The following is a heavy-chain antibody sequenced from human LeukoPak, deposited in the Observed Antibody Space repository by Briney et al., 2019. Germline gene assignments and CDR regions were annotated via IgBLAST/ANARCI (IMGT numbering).Heavy chain of an antibody. V-gene: IGHV3-30*03. CDR3: ARDGRIKCNFCYHYGMGV. Sequence: SGRSLRLSGAASGFTLCSYGMHRVREAPGGGLEWVAVISYDGSTKYYADSVKGRFTISRDNSKNTLYLEMNSLRGEDTAVYHCARDGRIKCNFCYHYGMGVWGQGTTVTVSS. J-gene: IGHJ6*02. D-gene: IGHD3-3*01. CDR2: ISYDGSTK. CDR1: GFTLCSYG.